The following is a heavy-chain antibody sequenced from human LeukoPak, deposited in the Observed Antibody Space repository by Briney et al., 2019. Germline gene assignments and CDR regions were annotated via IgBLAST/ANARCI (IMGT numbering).Heavy chain of an antibody. J-gene: IGHJ3*02. CDR3: ARESRPGGVGIGAFDI. V-gene: IGHV7-4-1*02. Sequence: GASVKVSCKASGYTFNSYALDWVRQAPGQGLEWMGWINTNTGNPTYAQGFTGRFVFSLDTSVSTAYLEISSLKAEDTAVYYCARESRPGGVGIGAFDIWGQGTMVTVSS. CDR2: INTNTGNP. D-gene: IGHD3-16*01. CDR1: GYTFNSYA.